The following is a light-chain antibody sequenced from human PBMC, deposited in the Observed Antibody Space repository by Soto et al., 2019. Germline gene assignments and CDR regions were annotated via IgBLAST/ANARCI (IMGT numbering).Light chain of an antibody. J-gene: IGKJ4*01. CDR1: QGISNY. CDR2: VAS. CDR3: QKDNSATDT. V-gene: IGKV1-27*01. Sequence: DSEITQQPSSLYDSVGDRVTITCRASQGISNYLAWYQQKPGKVPKLLIYVASTLQSGVPSRFSGSGSGTDFTLTISSLQPEDVATYYCQKDNSATDTFGGGTKVDI.